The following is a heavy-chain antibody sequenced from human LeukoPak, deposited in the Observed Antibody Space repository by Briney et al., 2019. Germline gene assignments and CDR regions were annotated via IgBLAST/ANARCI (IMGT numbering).Heavy chain of an antibody. CDR1: GFTFSSYA. D-gene: IGHD4-17*01. J-gene: IGHJ4*02. V-gene: IGHV3-23*01. CDR3: AKEDSEYGDYENY. CDR2: ISGRGGST. Sequence: GGSLRLSCAASGFTFSSYAMSWVRQAPGKGLEWVSAISGRGGSTFYAGSVKGRFTISRDNSKNTLSLQMNSLRAEDTAVYYCAKEDSEYGDYENYWGQGTLVTVSS.